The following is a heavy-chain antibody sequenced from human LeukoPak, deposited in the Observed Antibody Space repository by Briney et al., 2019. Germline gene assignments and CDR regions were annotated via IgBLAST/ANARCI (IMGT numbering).Heavy chain of an antibody. CDR3: ARSDNGLDI. CDR2: ISNDGSSL. V-gene: IGHV3-74*01. Sequence: GRSLRLSCAASGFTLSNSWMHWVCQTPGKGLVRVSRISNDGSSLIYADSVKGRFTISRDNAKNTLYLQMNSLRAEDTAVYYCARSDNGLDIWGQGTMVTVSS. D-gene: IGHD2-8*01. J-gene: IGHJ3*02. CDR1: GFTLSNSW.